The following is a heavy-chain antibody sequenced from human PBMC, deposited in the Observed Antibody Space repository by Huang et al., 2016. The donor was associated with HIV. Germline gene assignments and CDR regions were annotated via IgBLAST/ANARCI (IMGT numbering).Heavy chain of an antibody. CDR2: ISGSGST. Sequence: QVQLQQWGAELLKPSETLSLTCAVSGGSFSGHYWTWIRQPPGRGLEWIGEISGSGSTTYNPSLKSRVTISGDTSQSQFSRKLNSVTAADTAIYYCARMFKYDSGGYWGNDAFDIWGQGTMVTVSS. V-gene: IGHV4-34*02. CDR3: ARMFKYDSGGYWGNDAFDI. CDR1: GGSFSGHY. D-gene: IGHD3-22*01. J-gene: IGHJ3*02.